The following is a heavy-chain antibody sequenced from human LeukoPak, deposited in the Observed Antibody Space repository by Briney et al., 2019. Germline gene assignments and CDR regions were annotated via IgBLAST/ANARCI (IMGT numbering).Heavy chain of an antibody. D-gene: IGHD5-18*01. Sequence: GGSLRLSCAASGFTFSSYAMSWVRQAPGKGLEWVSGISGSGGNTYNADSVKGRFTISRDNSKNTLYLQMNSLRAEDTAVYYCAKVRDTAMVNFPFDYWGQGTLVTVSS. CDR2: ISGSGGNT. J-gene: IGHJ4*02. V-gene: IGHV3-23*01. CDR1: GFTFSSYA. CDR3: AKVRDTAMVNFPFDY.